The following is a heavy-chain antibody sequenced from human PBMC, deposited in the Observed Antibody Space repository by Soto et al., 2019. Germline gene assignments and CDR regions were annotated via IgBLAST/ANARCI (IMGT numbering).Heavy chain of an antibody. Sequence: GESLKISCKGSGYSFTSYWIGWVRQMPGKGLEWLGIIYPGDSDTRYSPSFQGQVTISADKSISTAYLQWSSLKASDTAMYYCARGGGHYDFWSGYPVYGMDVWGQGALVTVSS. CDR1: GYSFTSYW. CDR2: IYPGDSDT. D-gene: IGHD3-3*01. J-gene: IGHJ6*02. CDR3: ARGGGHYDFWSGYPVYGMDV. V-gene: IGHV5-51*01.